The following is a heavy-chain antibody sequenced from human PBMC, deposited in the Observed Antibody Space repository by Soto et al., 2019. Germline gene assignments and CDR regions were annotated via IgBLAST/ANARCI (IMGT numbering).Heavy chain of an antibody. D-gene: IGHD3-10*01. Sequence: QVQLVQSGVEVRRPGSSVKVSCKASGDTFKNCVISWVRQAPGQGLEWMGGIIPLFGTTDFAQRSQGRLTITTDESTTTAYMELSRLRSEDTATYYCAAELGFGKLSVVWGQGTTVIVSS. J-gene: IGHJ6*02. CDR1: GDTFKNCV. V-gene: IGHV1-69*01. CDR2: IIPLFGTT. CDR3: AAELGFGKLSVV.